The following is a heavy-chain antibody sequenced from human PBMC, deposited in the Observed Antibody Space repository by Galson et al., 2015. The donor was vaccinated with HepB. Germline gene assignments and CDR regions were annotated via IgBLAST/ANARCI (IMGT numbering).Heavy chain of an antibody. CDR3: GRGRDLRGVYSGMY. CDR1: GFTFSTHW. J-gene: IGHJ4*02. Sequence: SLRLSCAASGFTFSTHWMHWVRQAPGKGLVWISRINSDGRTTDYADSVRGRFTISRDNADNTLYLQMNSLRAEDTAMYYCGRGRDLRGVYSGMYWGQGTLVTVSS. CDR2: INSDGRTT. D-gene: IGHD5-12*01. V-gene: IGHV3-74*01.